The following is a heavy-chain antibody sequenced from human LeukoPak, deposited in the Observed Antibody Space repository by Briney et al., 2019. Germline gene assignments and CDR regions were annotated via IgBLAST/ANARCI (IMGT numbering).Heavy chain of an antibody. Sequence: PGGSLRLSCAAAGFTFSDYWMSWVRQAPGKGLEWVANIKQDGSEKYYVDSVKGRFTISRDNAKNTLYLQMNSLRAEDTAVYYCARGPVVPNHSYYDFWSGYNLYYYYGMDVWGQGTTVTVSS. J-gene: IGHJ6*02. CDR1: GFTFSDYW. CDR2: IKQDGSEK. CDR3: ARGPVVPNHSYYDFWSGYNLYYYYGMDV. V-gene: IGHV3-7*01. D-gene: IGHD3-3*01.